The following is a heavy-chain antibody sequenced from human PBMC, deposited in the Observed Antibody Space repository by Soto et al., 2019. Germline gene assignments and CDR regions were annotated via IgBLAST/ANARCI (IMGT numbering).Heavy chain of an antibody. V-gene: IGHV3-30-3*01. CDR3: ARGAGFYYGGPVDL. J-gene: IGHJ3*01. CDR1: GFTFTNYA. CDR2: ISYDGANK. Sequence: QVQLVESGGGVVQPGRSLRLYCAASGFTFTNYALHWVRQAPGQGLEWVAVISYDGANKFYANSVKGRLTISRDNSHDPLYLELDSLRLGDTAVDYCARGAGFYYGGPVDLWGQGTIVTVSS. D-gene: IGHD4-17*01.